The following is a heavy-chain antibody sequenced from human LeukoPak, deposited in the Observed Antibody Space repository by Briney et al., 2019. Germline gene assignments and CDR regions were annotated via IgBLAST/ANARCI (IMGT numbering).Heavy chain of an antibody. Sequence: PGGSLRLSCAASGFTFSSSAMHWVRQAPGKGPEWVAVLSNDGTTAYYADSVKGRFIISRDNSKNTLYLQMNSLRTEDTALYYCAKIRSTSGYYEPFDYWGQGTLVTVSS. D-gene: IGHD5-12*01. V-gene: IGHV3-30-3*02. CDR1: GFTFSSSA. CDR2: LSNDGTTA. J-gene: IGHJ4*02. CDR3: AKIRSTSGYYEPFDY.